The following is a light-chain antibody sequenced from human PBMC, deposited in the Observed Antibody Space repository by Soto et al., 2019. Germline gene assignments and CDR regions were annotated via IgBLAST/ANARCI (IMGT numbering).Light chain of an antibody. V-gene: IGKV3-11*01. CDR1: RSVSSY. Sequence: IVLTQSPATLSLSPGESATLSCRATRSVSSYLAWYQQKPGQAPRLLIYDASSRPTDIPARFSGSGSGTDFTLTISSLEPEDFALYYCQQRSNWPITFGQWTRLEIK. J-gene: IGKJ5*01. CDR3: QQRSNWPIT. CDR2: DAS.